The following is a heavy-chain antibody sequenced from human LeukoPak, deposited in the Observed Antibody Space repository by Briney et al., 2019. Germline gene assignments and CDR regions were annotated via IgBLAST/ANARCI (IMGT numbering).Heavy chain of an antibody. J-gene: IGHJ4*02. V-gene: IGHV4-34*01. D-gene: IGHD5-18*01. Sequence: SETLSLTCAVYGGSFSGYFWNWIRQTPGKGLEWIGEINHSGTTNYNPSLKSRVTISVDTSKNQFSLKLSSVTAADTAVYYCARSGYSYGHDYWGQGTLVTVSS. CDR3: ARSGYSYGHDY. CDR1: GGSFSGYF. CDR2: INHSGTT.